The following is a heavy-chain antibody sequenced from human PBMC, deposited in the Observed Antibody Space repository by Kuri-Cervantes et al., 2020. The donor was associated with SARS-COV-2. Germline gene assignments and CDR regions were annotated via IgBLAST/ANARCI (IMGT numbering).Heavy chain of an antibody. CDR2: ISYDGSNK. Sequence: GESLKISCAASGFTFSSYAMHWVRQAPGKGLEWVAVISYDGSNKYYADSVQGRFTISRDNSKNTLYLQMNSPRAEDTAVYYCARGEGSRWSYWGQGTLVTVSS. CDR3: ARGEGSRWSY. CDR1: GFTFSSYA. V-gene: IGHV3-30*04. D-gene: IGHD6-13*01. J-gene: IGHJ4*02.